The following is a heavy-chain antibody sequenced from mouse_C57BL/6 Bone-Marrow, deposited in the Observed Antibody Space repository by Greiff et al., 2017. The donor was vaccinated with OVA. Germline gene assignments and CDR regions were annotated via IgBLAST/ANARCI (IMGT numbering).Heavy chain of an antibody. J-gene: IGHJ2*01. CDR2: IYPRSGNT. V-gene: IGHV1-81*01. CDR1: GYTFTSYG. CDR3: ARKITTYYCDY. Sequence: LVESGAELARPGASVQLSCKASGYTFTSYGISWVKQRTGQGLEWIGEIYPRSGNTYYNEKFKGKATLTADKSSSTAYMELRSLTSEDSAVYFCARKITTYYCDYWGQGTTLTVSS. D-gene: IGHD1-1*01.